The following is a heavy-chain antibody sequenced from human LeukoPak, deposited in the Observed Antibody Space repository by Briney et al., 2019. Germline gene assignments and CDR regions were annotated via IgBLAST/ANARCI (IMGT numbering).Heavy chain of an antibody. V-gene: IGHV1-18*01. D-gene: IGHD3-10*01. Sequence: GWISAYNGNTNYAQKLQGRVTMTTDTSTSTAYMELRSLRSDDTAVYYCARENYGSGGGYWGQGTLVTVSS. J-gene: IGHJ4*02. CDR2: ISAYNGNT. CDR3: ARENYGSGGGY.